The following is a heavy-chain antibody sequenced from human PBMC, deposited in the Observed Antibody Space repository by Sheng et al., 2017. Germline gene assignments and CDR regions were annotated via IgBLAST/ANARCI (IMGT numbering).Heavy chain of an antibody. CDR1: GSTFSRYG. Sequence: QVQLVESGGGVVQPGRSLRLSCVASGSTFSRYGMHWVRQAPGKGLEWVAVVTYDGSNKYYADSVRGRFTISRDNSKNTLYLQMNSLRPEDTAVYYCAKLPEYYSGSTSYSSSFDFWGQGTLVTVSS. J-gene: IGHJ4*02. V-gene: IGHV3-30*18. CDR2: VTYDGSNK. CDR3: AKLPEYYSGSTSYSSSFDF. D-gene: IGHD3-22*01.